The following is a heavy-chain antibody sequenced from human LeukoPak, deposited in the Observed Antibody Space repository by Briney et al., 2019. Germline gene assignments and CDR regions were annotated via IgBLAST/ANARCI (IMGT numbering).Heavy chain of an antibody. V-gene: IGHV1-46*01. Sequence: EASVKVSCKASGYTFTGYYMHWVRQAPGQGLEWLGLINPSGSSTLYAQKFQGRVTMTRDMSTTTDYMELSSLGSEDTAVYYCARDFVVFSELEHRGYVVVTAISLPSWFDPWGQGTLVTVSS. CDR2: INPSGSST. CDR1: GYTFTGYY. D-gene: IGHD2-21*02. CDR3: ARDFVVFSELEHRGYVVVTAISLPSWFDP. J-gene: IGHJ5*02.